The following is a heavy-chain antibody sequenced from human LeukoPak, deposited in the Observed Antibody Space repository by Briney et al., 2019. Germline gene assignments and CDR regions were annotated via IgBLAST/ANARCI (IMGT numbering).Heavy chain of an antibody. CDR3: ARGYCITTNCYVDY. CDR1: GYTFTGYY. V-gene: IGHV1-2*06. CDR2: INPNSGGT. D-gene: IGHD2-2*01. Sequence: ASVKVSCKASGYTFTGYYMHWVRRAPGQGLEWMGRINPNSGGTNYAQKFQGRVTMTRDTSISTAYMELSRLRSDDTAVYYCARGYCITTNCYVDYWGQGTLVTVSS. J-gene: IGHJ4*02.